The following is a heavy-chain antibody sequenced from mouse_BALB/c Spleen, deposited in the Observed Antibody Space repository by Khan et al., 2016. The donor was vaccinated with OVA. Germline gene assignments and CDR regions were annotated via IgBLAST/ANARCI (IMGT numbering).Heavy chain of an antibody. CDR2: ISYSGST. V-gene: IGHV3-2*02. CDR3: ATRDSYDFDY. Sequence: EVQLQESGPGLVKPSQSLSLTCTVTGYSITSDYAWNWIRQFPGNKLEWMGYISYSGSTSYNPSLKSRISITRDTSKNQFFLQLNSVTTEDTATYYCATRDSYDFDYWGRDATLTVSS. J-gene: IGHJ2*01. D-gene: IGHD1-1*01. CDR1: GYSITSDYA.